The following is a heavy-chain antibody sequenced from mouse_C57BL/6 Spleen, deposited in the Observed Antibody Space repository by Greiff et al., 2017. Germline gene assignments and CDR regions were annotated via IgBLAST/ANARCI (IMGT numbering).Heavy chain of an antibody. Sequence: EVQLVESGGDLVKPGGSLKLSCAASGFTFSSYGMSWVRQTPDKRLEWVATLSSGGSYTYYPDSVKGRFTISRDNAKNTLYLQMSSLKSEDTAMYDCARQWGNYGSSYYAMDYWGQGTSVTVSS. D-gene: IGHD1-1*01. V-gene: IGHV5-6*01. CDR3: ARQWGNYGSSYYAMDY. CDR2: LSSGGSYT. CDR1: GFTFSSYG. J-gene: IGHJ4*01.